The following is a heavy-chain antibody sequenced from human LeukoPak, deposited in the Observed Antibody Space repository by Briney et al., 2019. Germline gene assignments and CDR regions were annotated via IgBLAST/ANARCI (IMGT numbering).Heavy chain of an antibody. Sequence: GASVKVSCKASGYTFTSYDINWVRQATGQGLEWMGWMNPNSGNTGYAQKFQGRVTMTRNTSISTAYMELSSLRSEDTAVYYWARGGRGGRPYYYGMDVWGQGTTVTVSS. J-gene: IGHJ6*02. CDR3: ARGGRGGRPYYYGMDV. V-gene: IGHV1-8*01. CDR1: GYTFTSYD. CDR2: MNPNSGNT. D-gene: IGHD3-10*01.